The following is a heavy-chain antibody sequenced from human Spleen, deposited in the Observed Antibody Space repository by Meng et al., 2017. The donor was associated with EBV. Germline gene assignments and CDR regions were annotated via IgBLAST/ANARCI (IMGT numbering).Heavy chain of an antibody. V-gene: IGHV7-4-1*02. CDR1: GYTFTSHS. J-gene: IGHJ5*02. CDR3: ARGRKDGWFDT. Sequence: QVQLVQSGSELKKPXXSVRVSCKASGYTFTSHSIYWVRQAPGQGLEWMGWINTNTGNPTYAQGLTGRFVFFLDTSVSTAYMQISSLKPEDTAVYYCARGRKDGWFDTWGQGTLVTVSS. CDR2: INTNTGNP.